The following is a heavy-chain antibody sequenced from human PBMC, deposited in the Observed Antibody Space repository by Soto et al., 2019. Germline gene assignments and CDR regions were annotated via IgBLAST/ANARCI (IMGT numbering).Heavy chain of an antibody. V-gene: IGHV4-31*03. CDR3: ASTKSYDFWSGYRKYNWFDP. Sequence: QVQLQESGPGLVKPSQTLSLTCTVSGGSISSGGYYWSWIRQHPGKGLEWIGYIYYSGSTYYNPSLKSRVTISVDTSKNQFSLKLSSVTAADTAVYYCASTKSYDFWSGYRKYNWFDPWGQGTLVTVSS. CDR1: GGSISSGGYY. CDR2: IYYSGST. J-gene: IGHJ5*02. D-gene: IGHD3-3*01.